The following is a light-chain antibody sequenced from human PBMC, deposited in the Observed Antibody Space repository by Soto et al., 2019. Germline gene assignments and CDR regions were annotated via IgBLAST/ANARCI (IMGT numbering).Light chain of an antibody. CDR2: GAS. CDR3: HHYRTSPTT. CDR1: QSVTSNY. Sequence: EIVLQQSPGTLSLSPGERATLACGANQSVTSNYLAWYQQKPGQAPRLRIYGASRRATGIPDRFIGSGAGTDFTLTISRLEPEDFAVYYCHHYRTSPTTFGQGAKVEVK. V-gene: IGKV3-20*01. J-gene: IGKJ1*01.